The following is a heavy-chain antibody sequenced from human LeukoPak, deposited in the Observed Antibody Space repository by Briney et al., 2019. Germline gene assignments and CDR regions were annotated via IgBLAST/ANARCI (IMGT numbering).Heavy chain of an antibody. CDR3: ARGIVVPAADGNWFDP. CDR1: GGSISSSNW. V-gene: IGHV4-4*02. J-gene: IGHJ5*02. D-gene: IGHD2-2*01. Sequence: TSETLSLTCAVSGGSISSSNWWSWVRQPPGKGLEWIGEIYHSGSTNYNPSLKSRVTISVDTSKNQFSLKLSSVTAADTVVYYCARGIVVPAADGNWFDPWGQGTLVTVSS. CDR2: IYHSGST.